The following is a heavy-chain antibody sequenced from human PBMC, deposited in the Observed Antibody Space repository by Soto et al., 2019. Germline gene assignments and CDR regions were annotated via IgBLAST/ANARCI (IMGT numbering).Heavy chain of an antibody. D-gene: IGHD2-15*01. J-gene: IGHJ4*02. CDR3: AKGTVVVITAGFDS. V-gene: IGHV3-9*01. CDR1: GFTFDDYA. Sequence: GGSLRLSCAASGFTFDDYAMYWVRQAPGKGLEWVSSISWNSGSIGYADSVKGRFTISRDNAKNSLYLQMNILRADDTALYYCAKGTVVVITAGFDSWGQGTLVTVSS. CDR2: ISWNSGSI.